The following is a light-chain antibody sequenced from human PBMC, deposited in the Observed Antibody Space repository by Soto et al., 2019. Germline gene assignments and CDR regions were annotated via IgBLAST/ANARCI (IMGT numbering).Light chain of an antibody. Sequence: QSVLTQPTSITRAPGHRVTISCTRSSSNIGAGYDVHWYQQLPGTAPNLLTYGNSNRPSGVPDRFSGSNSGTSASLAITGLQAEDEADYYCQSYDSSLSGYVFGTGTKVTVL. V-gene: IGLV1-40*01. CDR3: QSYDSSLSGYV. CDR1: SSNIGAGYD. J-gene: IGLJ1*01. CDR2: GNS.